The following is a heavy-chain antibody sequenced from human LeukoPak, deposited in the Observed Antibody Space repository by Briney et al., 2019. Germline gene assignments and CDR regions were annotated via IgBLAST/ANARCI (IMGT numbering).Heavy chain of an antibody. CDR2: INPNSGGT. CDR1: GYIFTGYY. D-gene: IGHD5-12*01. J-gene: IGHJ4*02. Sequence: ASGKVSCKASGYIFTGYYMHWVRQAPGQGLEWMGWINPNSGGTNYAQKFQGRVTMTRDTSISTAYMELSRLRSDDTAVYYCARLYSGNDAYYFDYWGQGTLVTVSS. V-gene: IGHV1-2*02. CDR3: ARLYSGNDAYYFDY.